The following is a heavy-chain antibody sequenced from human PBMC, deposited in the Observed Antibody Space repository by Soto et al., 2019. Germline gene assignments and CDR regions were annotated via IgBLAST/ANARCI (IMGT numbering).Heavy chain of an antibody. CDR2: INANNGDT. D-gene: IGHD2-21*02. J-gene: IGHJ3*01. CDR3: ARRPHCGNDCYNGGFDF. Sequence: QVQLVQSEAEVTKTGASVKISCKASGYPITDYAMHWVRQAPGQRLEWMGWINANNGDTRYSQQFQGRVTITTDTPASTAYMQLSSLESEDTAVYSCARRPHCGNDCYNGGFDFWGQGTVVIVSS. V-gene: IGHV1-3*01. CDR1: GYPITDYA.